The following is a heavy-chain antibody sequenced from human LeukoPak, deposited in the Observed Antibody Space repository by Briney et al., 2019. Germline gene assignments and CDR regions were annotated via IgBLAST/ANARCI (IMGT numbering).Heavy chain of an antibody. CDR1: GFTFSSYT. CDR2: ISSSSSYM. J-gene: IGHJ5*01. Sequence: GGSLRLSCAASGFTFSSYTMTWVRQAPGKGLEWVSCISSSSSYMYYGDTLKGRFTISRDNAKNSLYLQMDDLRAEDTAMYYCARPLTPASGWLGSWGQGTLVTVSS. CDR3: ARPLTPASGWLGS. D-gene: IGHD6-19*01. V-gene: IGHV3-21*01.